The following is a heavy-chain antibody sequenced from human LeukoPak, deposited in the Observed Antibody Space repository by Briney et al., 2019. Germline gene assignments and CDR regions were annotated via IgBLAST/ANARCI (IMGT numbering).Heavy chain of an antibody. CDR2: ISYDGSNK. CDR3: ATYTHWVAGDV. J-gene: IGHJ6*02. Sequence: PGGSLRLSCAASGFTFSSYGMHWVRQAPGKGLEWVAVISYDGSNKYYADSVKGRFTISRDNSKNTLYLQMNSLRAEDTAVYYCATYTHWVAGDVWGQGTTVTVSS. D-gene: IGHD3-16*01. V-gene: IGHV3-30*03. CDR1: GFTFSSYG.